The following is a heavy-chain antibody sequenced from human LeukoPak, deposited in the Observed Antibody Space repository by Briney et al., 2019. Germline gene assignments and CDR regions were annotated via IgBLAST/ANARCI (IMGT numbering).Heavy chain of an antibody. CDR2: INWIGANT. V-gene: IGHV3-20*04. J-gene: IGHJ4*02. CDR1: GLTLDDSG. CDR3: ARGFDGNFDY. Sequence: GRSLRLSCAPSGLTLDDSGIRWVRHAAENVREWVSVINWIGANTDHAHSVKGRFTISRDNAKNSLYLQMNSLRAEDTALYYCARGFDGNFDYWGQGTLVTVSP. D-gene: IGHD3-9*01.